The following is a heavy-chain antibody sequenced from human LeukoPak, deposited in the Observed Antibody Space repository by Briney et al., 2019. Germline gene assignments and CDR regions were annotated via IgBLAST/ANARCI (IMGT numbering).Heavy chain of an antibody. CDR2: INGDGRNI. CDR1: GFTFSSYW. D-gene: IGHD3-9*01. J-gene: IGHJ6*02. Sequence: GGSLRLSCVASGFTFSSYWMHWVRQDPRKGLVWVSRINGDGRNINYAVSVRGRFTISRDNAKNTLYLQMNTLRVEDTAVYYCTRDLMDYDVSTGLHHYNMDVWGQGTTVTVSS. V-gene: IGHV3-74*01. CDR3: TRDLMDYDVSTGLHHYNMDV.